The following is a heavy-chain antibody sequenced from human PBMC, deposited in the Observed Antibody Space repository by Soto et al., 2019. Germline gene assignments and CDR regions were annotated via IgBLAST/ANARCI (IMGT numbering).Heavy chain of an antibody. J-gene: IGHJ4*02. CDR1: GFTFSNAW. CDR2: IKSKTDGGTT. D-gene: IGHD3-22*01. CDR3: TTGYYYDSSGYFRIFDY. V-gene: IGHV3-15*07. Sequence: GGSLRLSCAASGFTFSNAWMNWVRQAPGKGLEWVGRIKSKTDGGTTDYAAPVKGRFTISRDDSKNTLYLQMNSLKTEDTAVYYCTTGYYYDSSGYFRIFDYWGQGTLVTVSS.